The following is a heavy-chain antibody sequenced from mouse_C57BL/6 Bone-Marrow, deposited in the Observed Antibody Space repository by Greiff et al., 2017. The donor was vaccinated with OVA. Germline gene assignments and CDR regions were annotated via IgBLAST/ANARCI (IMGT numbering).Heavy chain of an antibody. CDR1: GYTFTDYN. J-gene: IGHJ4*01. V-gene: IGHV1-18*01. Sequence: VQLQQSGPELVKPGASVKIPCKASGYTFTDYNMDWVKQSHGKSLEWIGDINPNNGGTIYNQKFKGKATLTVDKSSSTAYMELRSLTSEDTAVYYCARERIYYDYPYAMDYWGQGTSVTVSS. CDR3: ARERIYYDYPYAMDY. D-gene: IGHD2-4*01. CDR2: INPNNGGT.